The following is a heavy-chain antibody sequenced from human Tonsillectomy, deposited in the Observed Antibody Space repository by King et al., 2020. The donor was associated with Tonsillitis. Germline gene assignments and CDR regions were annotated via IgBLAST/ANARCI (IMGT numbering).Heavy chain of an antibody. Sequence: VQLVESGGGLVQPGRSLRLSCAASGFTFDDYAMHWVRHGPGKGLEWVAGSCWNSTSINYADSVKGRFTISRDNAKNDVYLQMNSLRPEDTAFYYFSKAWYNSGWSVGFNGGGPGTLVTVSS. CDR2: SCWNSTSI. V-gene: IGHV3-9*01. J-gene: IGHJ4*02. D-gene: IGHD6-19*01. CDR3: SKAWYNSGWSVGFNG. CDR1: GFTFDDYA.